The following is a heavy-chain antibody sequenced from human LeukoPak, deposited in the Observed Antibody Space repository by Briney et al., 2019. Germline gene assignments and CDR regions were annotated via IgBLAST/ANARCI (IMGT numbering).Heavy chain of an antibody. Sequence: PSETLSLTCTVSGGSISSSSYYWGWIRQPPGKGLEWIGSIYYSGSTYYNPSLKSRVTISVDTSKNQFSLKLSSVTAADTAAYYCARYDFWSGSRLYYFDYWGQGTLVTVSS. D-gene: IGHD3-3*01. V-gene: IGHV4-39*01. J-gene: IGHJ4*02. CDR3: ARYDFWSGSRLYYFDY. CDR1: GGSISSSSYY. CDR2: IYYSGST.